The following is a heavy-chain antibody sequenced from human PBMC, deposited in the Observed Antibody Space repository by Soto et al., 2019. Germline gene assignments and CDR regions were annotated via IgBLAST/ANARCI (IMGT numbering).Heavy chain of an antibody. J-gene: IGHJ4*02. D-gene: IGHD6-13*01. CDR2: IYYTGTT. V-gene: IGHV4-59*01. CDR3: ARDRRGSSWPRVDY. Sequence: SETLSLTCIVSGGSLSPYYLSWIRQSPGKGLEWVGSIYYTGTTDYNPSLKSRVTISIATSANKVSLEMTSVTAADTAVYYCARDRRGSSWPRVDYWGQGKLVTSPQ. CDR1: GGSLSPYY.